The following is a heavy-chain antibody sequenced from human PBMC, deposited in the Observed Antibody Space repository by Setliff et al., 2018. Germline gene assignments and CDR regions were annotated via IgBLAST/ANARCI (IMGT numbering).Heavy chain of an antibody. J-gene: IGHJ4*02. CDR3: ARTGTYRYFDY. CDR1: GASISSGTYY. CDR2: IHYRGTT. D-gene: IGHD1-1*01. Sequence: SETLSLTCTVPGASISSGTYYWAWIRQPPGKGLEWIGRIHYRGTTYSNASLASRLTISVDTAKNQFSLKLTSVTAADTAVYYCARTGTYRYFDYWGQGTRVTVS. V-gene: IGHV4-39*01.